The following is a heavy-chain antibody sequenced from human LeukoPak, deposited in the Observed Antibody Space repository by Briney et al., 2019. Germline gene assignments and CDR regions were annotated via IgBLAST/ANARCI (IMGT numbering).Heavy chain of an antibody. J-gene: IGHJ4*02. Sequence: GGSLRLSCVASGFSFSNHAMSLVRQAPGEGLGWVSAISGSGGSTYYADSVKGRFTISRDNSKNTLYLQMNSLRAEDTAVYYCAKDGSYYDSSGYYGYWGQGTLVTVSS. CDR2: ISGSGGST. V-gene: IGHV3-23*01. CDR3: AKDGSYYDSSGYYGY. D-gene: IGHD3-22*01. CDR1: GFSFSNHA.